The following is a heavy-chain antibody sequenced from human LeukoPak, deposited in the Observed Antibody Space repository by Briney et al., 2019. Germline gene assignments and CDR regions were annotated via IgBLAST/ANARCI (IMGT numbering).Heavy chain of an antibody. CDR3: ARDVPGSIGTTARFDP. CDR1: GYTLTELS. V-gene: IGHV1-24*01. CDR2: FDPEDGET. Sequence: ASVKVSCKASGYTLTELSMHWVRQAPGKGLEWMGGFDPEDGETIHAQKFQGRVTMTEDTSTDTAYMELSSLRSEDTAVYYCARDVPGSIGTTARFDPWGQGTLVTVSS. J-gene: IGHJ5*02. D-gene: IGHD1-1*01.